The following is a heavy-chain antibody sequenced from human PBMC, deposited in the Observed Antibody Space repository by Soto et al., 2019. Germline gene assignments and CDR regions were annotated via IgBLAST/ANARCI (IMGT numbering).Heavy chain of an antibody. J-gene: IGHJ6*02. V-gene: IGHV1-2*04. CDR3: ARGRDYYGSGSYSHGMDV. CDR2: INPNSGGT. Sequence: ASVKVSCKASGYTFTGRYMHWVRQAPGQGLEWMGWINPNSGGTNYAQKFQGWVTMTRDTSISTAYMELSRLRSDDTAVYYCARGRDYYGSGSYSHGMDVWGQGTTVTVSS. CDR1: GYTFTGRY. D-gene: IGHD3-10*01.